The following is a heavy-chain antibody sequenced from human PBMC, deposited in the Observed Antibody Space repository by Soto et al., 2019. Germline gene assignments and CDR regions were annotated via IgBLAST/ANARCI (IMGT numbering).Heavy chain of an antibody. CDR1: GFTFSSYW. CDR2: INSDGSST. V-gene: IGHV3-74*01. J-gene: IGHJ5*02. Sequence: PRLSCAASGFTFSSYWMHWVRQAPGKGLVWVSRINSDGSSTSYADSVKGRFTISRDNAKNTLYLQMNSLRAEDTAVYYCARAYQVAARHGLHWFDPWGQGTLVSVSS. CDR3: ARAYQVAARHGLHWFDP. D-gene: IGHD6-6*01.